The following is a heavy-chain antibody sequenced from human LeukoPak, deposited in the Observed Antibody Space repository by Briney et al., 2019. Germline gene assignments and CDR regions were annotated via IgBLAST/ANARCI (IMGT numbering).Heavy chain of an antibody. J-gene: IGHJ4*02. CDR2: INPSGGST. CDR1: GYTFASYY. D-gene: IGHD1-26*01. Sequence: ASVKVSCKASGYTFASYYMHWVRQAPGQGLEWMGIINPSGGSTSYAQKFQGRVTVTRDMSTSTVYMELSSLRSEDTAVYYCARDHGGGASDYWGQGTLVTVSS. CDR3: ARDHGGGASDY. V-gene: IGHV1-46*01.